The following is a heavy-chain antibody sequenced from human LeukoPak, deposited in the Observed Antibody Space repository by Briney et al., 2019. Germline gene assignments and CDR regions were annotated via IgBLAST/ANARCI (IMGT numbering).Heavy chain of an antibody. CDR3: ARDRVTMVRGVMTYYFDY. D-gene: IGHD3-10*01. CDR1: GGSINSYY. CDR2: IYYSGST. J-gene: IGHJ4*02. Sequence: SETLSLTCTVSGGSINSYYWSWIRQPPGKGLEWIGYIYYSGSTNYNPSLKSRVTISVDTSKNQFSLKLSSVTAADTAVYYCARDRVTMVRGVMTYYFDYWGQGTLVTVSS. V-gene: IGHV4-59*01.